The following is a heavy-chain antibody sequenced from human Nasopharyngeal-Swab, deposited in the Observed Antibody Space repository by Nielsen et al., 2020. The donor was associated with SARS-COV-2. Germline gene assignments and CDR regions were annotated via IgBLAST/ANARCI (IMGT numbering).Heavy chain of an antibody. V-gene: IGHV3-30-3*01. D-gene: IGHD3-10*01. J-gene: IGHJ4*02. CDR2: ISYDGSNK. CDR3: ARDRRIVRGVPTFDY. Sequence: VRQAPGKGLEWVAVISYDGSNKYYADSVKGRFTISRDNSKNTLYLQMNSLRAEDTAVYYCARDRRIVRGVPTFDYWGQGTLVTVSS.